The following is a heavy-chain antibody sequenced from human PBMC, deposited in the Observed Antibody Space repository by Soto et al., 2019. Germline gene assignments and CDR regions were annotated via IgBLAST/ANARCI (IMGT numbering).Heavy chain of an antibody. CDR2: ISSGGSSK. Sequence: QVQLVESGGGLVKPGGSLRLSCEASGFNFRDYYMSWIRQAPGKGLEWVSYISSGGSSKFYTESVKGRFTISRDIANNSLHLQMNSLRVEDTAVYFCARRGPLNNMVVVPDYFGLDVWGQGTTVTVSS. J-gene: IGHJ6*02. CDR1: GFNFRDYY. D-gene: IGHD2-21*02. V-gene: IGHV3-11*01. CDR3: ARRGPLNNMVVVPDYFGLDV.